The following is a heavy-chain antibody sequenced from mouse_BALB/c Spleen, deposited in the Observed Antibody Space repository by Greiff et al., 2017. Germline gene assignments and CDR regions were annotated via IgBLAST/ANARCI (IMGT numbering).Heavy chain of an antibody. J-gene: IGHJ2*01. CDR1: GYTFSSYW. CDR2: ILPGSGST. CDR3: ARPSMITTGLFDY. Sequence: QVQLQQSGAELMKPGASVKISCKATGYTFSSYWIEWVKQRPGHGLEWIGEILPGSGSTNYNEKFKGKATFTADTSSNTAYMQLSSLTSEDSAVYYCARPSMITTGLFDYWGQGTTLTVSS. V-gene: IGHV1-9*01. D-gene: IGHD2-4*01.